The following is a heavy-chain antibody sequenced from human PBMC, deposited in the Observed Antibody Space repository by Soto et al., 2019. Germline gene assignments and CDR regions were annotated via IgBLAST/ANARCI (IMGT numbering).Heavy chain of an antibody. CDR2: IKQDGSEK. Sequence: GGSLRLSCAASGFTFSGYYMTWVRQSPGRGLEWVGNIKQDGSEKYYVDSLKGRFSISRDNAKKSLYLQMNSLRVEDTAVYYCSRGRSDDYFYFWGQGTLVPVSS. D-gene: IGHD2-15*01. J-gene: IGHJ4*02. CDR1: GFTFSGYY. V-gene: IGHV3-7*01. CDR3: SRGRSDDYFYF.